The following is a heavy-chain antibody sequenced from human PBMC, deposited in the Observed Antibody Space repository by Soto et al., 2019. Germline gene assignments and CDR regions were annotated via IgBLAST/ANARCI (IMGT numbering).Heavy chain of an antibody. D-gene: IGHD2-21*02. CDR1: GGSISSGGYY. CDR2: IYYSGST. J-gene: IGHJ4*02. CDR3: ARVEVIVVVTAIRGLGFDY. Sequence: PSETLSLTCTVSGGSISSGGYYWSWIRQHPGKGLEWIGYIYYSGSTYYNPSLKSRVTISVGTSKNQFSLKLSSVTAADTAVYYCARVEVIVVVTAIRGLGFDYWGQGTLVTVSS. V-gene: IGHV4-31*03.